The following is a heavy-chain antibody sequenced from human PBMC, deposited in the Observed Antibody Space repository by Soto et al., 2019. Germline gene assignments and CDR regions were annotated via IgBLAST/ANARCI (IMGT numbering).Heavy chain of an antibody. D-gene: IGHD2-15*01. V-gene: IGHV1-69-2*01. CDR3: ATGHGGTGRETATEEDDALDI. Sequence: EVQLVQSGAEVKKPGATVKISCKVSTSTFTAYNLHWVQQSPGKGLEWMGLVDPEHGERVSAEKFQGRVTITAYTATDTVFMELISLRSEDTAVYYCATGHGGTGRETATEEDDALDIWGQGTMVTVSS. CDR1: TSTFTAYN. CDR2: VDPEHGER. J-gene: IGHJ3*02.